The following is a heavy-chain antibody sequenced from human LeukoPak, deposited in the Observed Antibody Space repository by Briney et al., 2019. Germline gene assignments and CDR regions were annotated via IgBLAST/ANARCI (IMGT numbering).Heavy chain of an antibody. Sequence: GASVNVSCKASGCTFAASGISWVRQVPGQRLERMGWISPNNGNTYSTQKLKGRVTMPKDTSTSTAYMELRGLRSDDTAVYYCTRVRDSNNWWGAFDIWGQGTMVTVSS. CDR3: TRVRDSNNWWGAFDI. CDR2: ISPNNGNT. J-gene: IGHJ3*02. CDR1: GCTFAASG. V-gene: IGHV1-18*01. D-gene: IGHD6-13*01.